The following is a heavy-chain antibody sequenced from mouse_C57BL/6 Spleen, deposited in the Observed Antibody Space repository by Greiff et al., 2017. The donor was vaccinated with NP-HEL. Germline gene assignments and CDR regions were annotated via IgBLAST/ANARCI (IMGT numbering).Heavy chain of an antibody. CDR1: GFTFSSYA. CDR2: ISDGGSYT. V-gene: IGHV5-4*01. J-gene: IGHJ1*03. Sequence: EVHLVESGGGLVKPGASLKLSCAASGFTFSSYAMSWVRQTPEKRLEWVATISDGGSYTYYPDNVKGRFTISRDNAKNNLYLQRSHLKSEDTAMYYCARASYYYGRRGYFDVWGTGTTVTVSS. CDR3: ARASYYYGRRGYFDV. D-gene: IGHD1-1*01.